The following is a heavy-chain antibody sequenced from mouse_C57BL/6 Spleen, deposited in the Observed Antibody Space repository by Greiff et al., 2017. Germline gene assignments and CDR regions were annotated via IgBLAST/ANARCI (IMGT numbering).Heavy chain of an antibody. J-gene: IGHJ4*01. CDR1: GYSFTGYY. V-gene: IGHV1-42*01. CDR2: INPSTGGT. Sequence: EVQLQQSGPELVKPGASVKISCKASGYSFTGYYMNWVKQSPEKSLEWIGEINPSTGGTTYNQKFKAKATLTVDKSSSTAYMQLKSLTSEDSAVYYCARVYSNSRGYAMDYWGQGTSVTVSS. D-gene: IGHD2-5*01. CDR3: ARVYSNSRGYAMDY.